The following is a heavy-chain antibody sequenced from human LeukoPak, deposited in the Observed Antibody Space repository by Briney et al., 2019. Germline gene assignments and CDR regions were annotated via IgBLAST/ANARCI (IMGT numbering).Heavy chain of an antibody. Sequence: SSVKVSCKASGGTFSSYTISWVRQAPGQGLEWMGRIIPILGIANYAQKFQGRVTITTDESTSTAYMELSSLRSEDTAVYYCAREIVVVVAATPTPFNWFDPWGQGTLVTVSS. V-gene: IGHV1-69*16. CDR1: GGTFSSYT. D-gene: IGHD2-15*01. J-gene: IGHJ5*02. CDR2: IIPILGIA. CDR3: AREIVVVVAATPTPFNWFDP.